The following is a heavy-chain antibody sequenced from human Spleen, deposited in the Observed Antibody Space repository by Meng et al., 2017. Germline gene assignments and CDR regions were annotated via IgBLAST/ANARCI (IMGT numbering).Heavy chain of an antibody. CDR1: GGSISSDNW. CDR3: TKNDFYCLGY. Sequence: QVQLQDSGPGLVKPSGTLSLTCAVSGGSISSDNWWSWVRQPPGKGLEWIGEIYHSGSTNYNPSLKSRITISVDKPKNQFSLTLSSVTAADTAVYYCTKNDFYCLGYWGQGTLVTVSS. J-gene: IGHJ4*02. D-gene: IGHD2-21*01. V-gene: IGHV4-4*02. CDR2: IYHSGST.